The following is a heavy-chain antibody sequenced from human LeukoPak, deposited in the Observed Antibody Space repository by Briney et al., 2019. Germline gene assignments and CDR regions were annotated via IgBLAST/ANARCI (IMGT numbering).Heavy chain of an antibody. Sequence: ASVKVSCKASGYTFTGYYMHWVRQAPGQGLEWMGWINPNSGGTNYPQKFQGRVTMTRDTSISTAYMELSRLRSDDTAVYYCARGDTGSYYYNGMDVWGQGTTVTVSS. CDR3: ARGDTGSYYYNGMDV. J-gene: IGHJ6*02. CDR2: INPNSGGT. D-gene: IGHD1-1*01. V-gene: IGHV1-2*02. CDR1: GYTFTGYY.